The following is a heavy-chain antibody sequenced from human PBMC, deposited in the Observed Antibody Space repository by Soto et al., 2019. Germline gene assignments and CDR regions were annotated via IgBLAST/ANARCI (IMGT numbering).Heavy chain of an antibody. CDR2: IIPIFGTA. J-gene: IGHJ3*02. Sequence: QVQLVQSGAEVKKPGSSVKVSCKASGGTFSSYAISWVRQAPGQGLEWMGGIIPIFGTANYAQKFQGRVTITADESTSTAYMGLSRLRSADTAVYYCLAWGYDSSGYYMGDAFDIWGQGTMVTVSS. D-gene: IGHD3-22*01. CDR1: GGTFSSYA. V-gene: IGHV1-69*01. CDR3: LAWGYDSSGYYMGDAFDI.